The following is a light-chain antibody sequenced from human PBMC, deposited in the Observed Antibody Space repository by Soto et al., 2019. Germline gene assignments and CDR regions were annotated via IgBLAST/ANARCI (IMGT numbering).Light chain of an antibody. J-gene: IGLJ1*01. CDR3: SSYTTSSTVV. CDR2: EVT. CDR1: SSDVGGYNF. Sequence: QSALPQPASVFGSPGQSITISCTGTSSDVGGYNFVSWYQQLPGKAPKLMIYEVTSRPSGVSNRFSGSKSGNTASLTISGLQPEDEAEYYCSSYTTSSTVVFGTGTKVTVL. V-gene: IGLV2-14*03.